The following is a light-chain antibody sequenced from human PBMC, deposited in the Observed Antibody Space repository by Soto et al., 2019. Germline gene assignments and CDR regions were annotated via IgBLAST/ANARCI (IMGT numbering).Light chain of an antibody. Sequence: EIVMTQSPATLSVSPGERATLSCRASQSVSSNLAWYQQKPGQAPRLLIYGASTRATGIPARFSGSGSGTEFTLTISSLQSEDFAVYYCHQYSEWPLTFGGGTKVDIK. J-gene: IGKJ4*01. CDR3: HQYSEWPLT. V-gene: IGKV3-15*01. CDR1: QSVSSN. CDR2: GAS.